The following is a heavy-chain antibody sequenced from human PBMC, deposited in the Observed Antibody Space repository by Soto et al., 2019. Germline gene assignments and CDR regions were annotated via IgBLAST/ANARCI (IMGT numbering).Heavy chain of an antibody. CDR2: IYYSGST. D-gene: IGHD3-3*01. Sequence: QVQLQESGPGLVKPSQTLSLTCTVSGGSISSGGYYWSWIRQHPGKGLEWIGYIYYSGSTYYNPSLKSRVTISVDTSKNQFSLKLSSVTAADTAVYYCARANYDFSYPANYGMDVWGQGTTVTVSS. J-gene: IGHJ6*02. CDR1: GGSISSGGYY. CDR3: ARANYDFSYPANYGMDV. V-gene: IGHV4-31*03.